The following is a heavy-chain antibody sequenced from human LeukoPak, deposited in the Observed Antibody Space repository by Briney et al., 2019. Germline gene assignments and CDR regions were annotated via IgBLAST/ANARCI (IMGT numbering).Heavy chain of an antibody. D-gene: IGHD3-10*01. CDR2: ISGGGVST. Sequence: PGESLRLSCAASGFTFGNHAMMWVRQAPGRGLEWVSAISGGGVSTYYTDSVKGRFTISRDNSKNTLYLQMNSLRTEDTAVYYRALYLRVRGDYWGQGTLVSVSS. V-gene: IGHV3-23*01. J-gene: IGHJ4*02. CDR1: GFTFGNHA. CDR3: ALYLRVRGDY.